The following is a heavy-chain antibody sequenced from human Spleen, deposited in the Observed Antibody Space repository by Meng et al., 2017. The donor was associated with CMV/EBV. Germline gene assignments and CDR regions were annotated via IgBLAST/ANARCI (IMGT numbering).Heavy chain of an antibody. Sequence: GGSLRLSCAASGFTFSSYWMSWVRQAPGKGLEWVANIKQDGSEKYYVDSVKGRFTISRDNAKNSLYLQMNSLRAEDTAVYYCAREVVVVPAARKGGYYYYGMDVWGQGTTVTVSS. CDR1: GFTFSSYW. CDR2: IKQDGSEK. CDR3: AREVVVVPAARKGGYYYYGMDV. D-gene: IGHD2-2*01. J-gene: IGHJ6*02. V-gene: IGHV3-7*01.